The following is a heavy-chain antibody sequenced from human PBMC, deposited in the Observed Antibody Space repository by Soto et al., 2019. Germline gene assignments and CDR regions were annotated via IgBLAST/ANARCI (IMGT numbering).Heavy chain of an antibody. CDR2: MNPNSGNT. CDR1: GYTFTSYD. D-gene: IGHD4-17*01. V-gene: IGHV1-8*01. Sequence: QVQLVQSGAEVKKPGASVKVSCKASGYTFTSYDINWVRQATGQGLEWMGWMNPNSGNTGYAQKFQGRVIMTRNTSISTAYMELSSLRSEDTAVYYCARRLPSGSHGYYYYYMDVWGKGTTVTVSS. CDR3: ARRLPSGSHGYYYYYMDV. J-gene: IGHJ6*03.